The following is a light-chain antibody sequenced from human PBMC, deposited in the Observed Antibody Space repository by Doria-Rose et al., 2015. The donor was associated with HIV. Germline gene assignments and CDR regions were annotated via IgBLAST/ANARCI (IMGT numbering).Light chain of an antibody. Sequence: TQSPGTLSLSPGERATLSCRASQSFSSTYLACYQQKPGQAPSLLIYDGSTRATGIPDRVSARGSGTDFTLTSSRLEPEDFSLYYCHQYGTSWTFGQGTKVEI. CDR1: QSFSSTY. CDR3: HQYGTSWT. J-gene: IGKJ1*01. V-gene: IGKV3-20*01. CDR2: DGS.